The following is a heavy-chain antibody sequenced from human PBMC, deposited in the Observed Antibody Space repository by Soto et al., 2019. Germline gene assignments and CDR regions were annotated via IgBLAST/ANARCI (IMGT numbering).Heavy chain of an antibody. D-gene: IGHD4-4*01. CDR3: AKDRAYSDLSPGSEFDY. CDR1: GFTFSSYA. CDR2: ISGPGYST. J-gene: IGHJ4*02. V-gene: IGHV3-23*01. Sequence: GGSLRLSCEVSGFTFSSYAMSWVRQAPGMGLEWVSGISGPGYSTYYADSVKGRFTISRDNSKNTLYLQMNSLRAEDTAIYYCAKDRAYSDLSPGSEFDYWGQGSLVTVSS.